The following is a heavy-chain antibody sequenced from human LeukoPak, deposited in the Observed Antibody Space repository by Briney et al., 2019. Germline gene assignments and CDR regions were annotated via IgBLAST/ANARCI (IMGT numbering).Heavy chain of an antibody. Sequence: PSETLSLTCTVSGGSISSYYWSWIRQPPGKGLEWIGYIYYSGSTNYNPSLKSRVTISVDTSKNQFSLKLSSVTAADTAVYYCARDSRSGSYGWFDPWGQGTLVTVSS. CDR2: IYYSGST. D-gene: IGHD1-26*01. CDR1: GGSISSYY. J-gene: IGHJ5*02. V-gene: IGHV4-59*01. CDR3: ARDSRSGSYGWFDP.